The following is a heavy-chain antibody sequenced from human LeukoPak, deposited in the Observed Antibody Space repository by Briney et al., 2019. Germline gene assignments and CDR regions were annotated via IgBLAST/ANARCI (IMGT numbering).Heavy chain of an antibody. Sequence: GGSLRLSCAASGFTFSDYSMNWVRQAPGKGLEWISCVGISSGNTKYADSVKGRFTISGDSAKNSVFLQMNSLRVEDMAVYYCARDHRYAFDNWGQGTLVTVSS. D-gene: IGHD5-12*01. CDR1: GFTFSDYS. CDR2: VGISSGNT. CDR3: ARDHRYAFDN. J-gene: IGHJ4*02. V-gene: IGHV3-48*04.